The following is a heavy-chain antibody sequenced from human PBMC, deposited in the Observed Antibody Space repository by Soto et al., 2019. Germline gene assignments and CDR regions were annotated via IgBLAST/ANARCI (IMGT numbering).Heavy chain of an antibody. CDR1: GFTFSDYY. V-gene: IGHV3-11*01. CDR3: SRGHYGMDV. Sequence: QVQLVESGGGLVKPGGSLRLSRAASGFTFSDYYMSWIRQAPGKGLEWVSYISPSGTSIYYADSVKGRFTISRDNAYNSHYLQMNSLRADDTAIYYCSRGHYGMDVWGQGTTVIVSS. J-gene: IGHJ6*02. CDR2: ISPSGTSI.